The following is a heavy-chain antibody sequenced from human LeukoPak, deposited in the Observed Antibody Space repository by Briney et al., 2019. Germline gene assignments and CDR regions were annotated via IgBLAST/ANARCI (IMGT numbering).Heavy chain of an antibody. CDR1: GGSISSSSYY. CDR2: IDYSGST. D-gene: IGHD3-22*01. J-gene: IGHJ4*02. V-gene: IGHV4-30-4*01. CDR3: ARFYDDGGYGYFDY. Sequence: SETLSLTCTVSGGSISSSSYYWSWIRQPPGKGLEWIGYIDYSGSTSYNPSLKSRVTISVDTSKNQFSLKLTSVTAADTAVYYCARFYDDGGYGYFDYWGQGTLVTVSS.